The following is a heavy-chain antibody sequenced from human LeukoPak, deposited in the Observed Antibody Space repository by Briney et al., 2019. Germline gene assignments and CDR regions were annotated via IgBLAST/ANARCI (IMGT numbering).Heavy chain of an antibody. D-gene: IGHD1-1*01. V-gene: IGHV1-69*04. CDR1: GGTFSSYA. CDR2: IIPILGIA. Sequence: GALVKVSCKASGGTFSSYAISWVRQAPGQGLEWMGRIIPILGIANYAQKFQGRVTITADKSTSTAYMELSSLRSEDTAVYYCARVNWNDGSGAFDIWGQGTMVTVSS. CDR3: ARVNWNDGSGAFDI. J-gene: IGHJ3*02.